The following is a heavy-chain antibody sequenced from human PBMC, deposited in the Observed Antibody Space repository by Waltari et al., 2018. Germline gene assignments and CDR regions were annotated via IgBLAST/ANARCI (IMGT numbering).Heavy chain of an antibody. D-gene: IGHD2-15*01. J-gene: IGHJ4*02. Sequence: QLQESGPGLVKPSRTLSLSFAVSGASVTSANWWRWVRQSPQRGLEWIGQVLSTGKTNYSPSFASRVTMSLDASNNQFSLKVTSATAADTAVYYCARDRGRGLYLDVWGPGTLVTVSP. CDR1: GASVTSANW. V-gene: IGHV4-4*02. CDR2: VLSTGKT. CDR3: ARDRGRGLYLDV.